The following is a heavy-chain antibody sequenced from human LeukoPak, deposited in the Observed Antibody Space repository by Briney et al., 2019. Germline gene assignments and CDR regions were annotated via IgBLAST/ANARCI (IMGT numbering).Heavy chain of an antibody. CDR1: NYSISSGYY. J-gene: IGHJ6*03. D-gene: IGHD6-13*01. CDR2: IYHSGSM. Sequence: SETLSLTCTVSNYSISSGYYWGWIRQPPGKGLEWIGSIYHSGSMYYNPSLKSRVTISVDTSKNQFSLKLSSVTAADTAVYYCATMAAAGLPYYYYYMDVWGKGTTVTVSS. CDR3: ATMAAAGLPYYYYYMDV. V-gene: IGHV4-38-2*02.